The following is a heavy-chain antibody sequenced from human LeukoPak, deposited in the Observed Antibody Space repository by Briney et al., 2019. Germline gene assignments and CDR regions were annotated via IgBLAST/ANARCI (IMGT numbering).Heavy chain of an antibody. D-gene: IGHD6-6*01. CDR1: GGSISSYY. J-gene: IGHJ3*02. Sequence: SETLSLTCSVSGGSISSYYWSWIRQPPGKGLEYIGYSYYSGSTDYNPSLKSRVTISVDTSNQFSLMLTSVTAADTAVYYCARQSIAARRAFDIWGQGTMVTVSS. V-gene: IGHV4-59*08. CDR3: ARQSIAARRAFDI. CDR2: SYYSGST.